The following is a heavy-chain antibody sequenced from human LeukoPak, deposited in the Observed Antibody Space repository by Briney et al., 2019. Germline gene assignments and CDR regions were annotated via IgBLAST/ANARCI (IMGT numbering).Heavy chain of an antibody. J-gene: IGHJ4*02. CDR2: IIPIFGTA. CDR3: ARVVGVTDFDY. CDR1: GGTFSSYA. D-gene: IGHD2-15*01. V-gene: IGHV1-69*05. Sequence: SVKVSCKASGGTFSSYAISWVRQAPGQGLEWMGGIIPIFGTANYAQKFQGRVTMTRNTSISTAYMELSSLRSEDTAVYYCARVVGVTDFDYWGQGTLVTVSS.